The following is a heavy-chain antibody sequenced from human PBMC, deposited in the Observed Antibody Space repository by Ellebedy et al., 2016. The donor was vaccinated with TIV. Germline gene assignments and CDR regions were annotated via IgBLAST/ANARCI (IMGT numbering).Heavy chain of an antibody. D-gene: IGHD2-15*01. Sequence: GESLKISCAASGFAFTTCAMSRVRQAPGKGLEWVSTIFRDGGTTYYADSVKGRFTISRDNSKDTLSLQMNSLRAEDTSVYYCAKRECSGNFCSGVHWGQGTMVTVSS. CDR1: GFAFTTCA. J-gene: IGHJ4*02. CDR3: AKRECSGNFCSGVH. CDR2: IFRDGGTT. V-gene: IGHV3-23*01.